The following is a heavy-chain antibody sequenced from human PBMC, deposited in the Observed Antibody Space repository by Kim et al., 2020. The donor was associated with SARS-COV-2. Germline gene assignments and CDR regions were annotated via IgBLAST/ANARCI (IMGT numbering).Heavy chain of an antibody. D-gene: IGHD5-12*01. CDR2: IWYDGSNK. Sequence: GGSLRLSCAASGFTFSSYGMHWVRQAPGNGLEWVAVIWYDGSNKYYADSVKGRFTISRDNSKNTLYLQMNSLRAEDTAVYYCARVNILATITLDYWGQGTLVTVSS. CDR3: ARVNILATITLDY. CDR1: GFTFSSYG. J-gene: IGHJ4*02. V-gene: IGHV3-33*01.